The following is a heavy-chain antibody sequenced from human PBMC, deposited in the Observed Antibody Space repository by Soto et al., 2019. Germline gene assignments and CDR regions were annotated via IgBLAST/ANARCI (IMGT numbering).Heavy chain of an antibody. CDR3: ARLRSSGWSKGSYFDS. V-gene: IGHV4-39*01. CDR1: GGSISRNNHY. J-gene: IGHJ4*02. CDR2: IPFSGST. Sequence: SETLSLTCTVSGGSISRNNHYWGWIRQSPGKGLEWIGSIPFSGSTNYNPSLKSRVRISMAASMNQFSLRMSSVTAADTAVFYCARLRSSGWSKGSYFDSWGQGRLVSVS. D-gene: IGHD6-19*01.